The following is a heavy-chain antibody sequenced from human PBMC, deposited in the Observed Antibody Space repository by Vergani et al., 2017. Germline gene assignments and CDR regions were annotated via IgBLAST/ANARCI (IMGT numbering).Heavy chain of an antibody. CDR3: ARDGRIDAEGTELDY. J-gene: IGHJ4*02. CDR2: INWNSDSI. Sequence: EVQLLESGGGLVQPGGSLRLSCAASGFTFSSYAMSWVRQVPGKGLEWVPGINWNSDSIAYADSVKGRFTISRDNAKNMMYLQLNSLRDEDTAVYYCARDGRIDAEGTELDYWGQGTLVTVSS. V-gene: IGHV3-23*01. D-gene: IGHD1-14*01. CDR1: GFTFSSYA.